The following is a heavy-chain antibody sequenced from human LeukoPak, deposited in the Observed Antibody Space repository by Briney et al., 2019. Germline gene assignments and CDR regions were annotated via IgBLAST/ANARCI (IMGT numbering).Heavy chain of an antibody. V-gene: IGHV4-30-2*01. CDR3: ARTEIRCSGGSCYPDAFDI. D-gene: IGHD2-15*01. J-gene: IGHJ3*02. Sequence: PSETLSLTCGVSGGSISSGDYYWSWIRQPPGKGLEWIGYIYHSGSTYYNPSLKSRVTISVDRSKNQFSLKLSSVTAADTAVYYCARTEIRCSGGSCYPDAFDIWGQGTMVTVSS. CDR2: IYHSGST. CDR1: GGSISSGDYY.